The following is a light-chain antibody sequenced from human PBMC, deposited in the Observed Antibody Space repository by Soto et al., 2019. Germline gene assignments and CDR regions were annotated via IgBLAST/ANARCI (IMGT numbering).Light chain of an antibody. CDR1: QRISSW. V-gene: IGKV1-5*03. CDR2: KAP. CDR3: QQYNSYSRYT. J-gene: IGKJ2*01. Sequence: DIQMTQSPSTLSASVGDRVTITCRASQRISSWLAWYQQKPGKAPKLLIYKAPSLESGVPSRFSGSGSGTEFTLTISSLQPDDFATYYCQQYNSYSRYTFGQGTKLEIK.